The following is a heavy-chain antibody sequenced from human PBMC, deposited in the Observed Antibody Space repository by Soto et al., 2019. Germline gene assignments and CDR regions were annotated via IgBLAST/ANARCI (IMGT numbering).Heavy chain of an antibody. J-gene: IGHJ6*02. Sequence: PGGSLRLSCAASGFTFSSYAMSWVRQAPGKGLEWVSAISGSGGSTYYADSVKGRFTISRDNSKNTLYLQMNSLRAEDTAVYYCALKRVAYYYGMDVWGQGTTVTVSS. CDR3: ALKRVAYYYGMDV. V-gene: IGHV3-23*01. CDR1: GFTFSSYA. CDR2: ISGSGGST. D-gene: IGHD3-10*01.